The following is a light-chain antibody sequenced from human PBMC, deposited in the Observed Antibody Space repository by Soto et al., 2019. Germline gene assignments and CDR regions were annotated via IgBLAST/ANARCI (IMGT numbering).Light chain of an antibody. CDR2: EGS. CDR3: SSYAGSNNPWV. Sequence: QSVLTQPPSASGSPGQSVTISCTGTSSDVGGYNYVSWYQQHPGKAPKLMIYEGSKRPSGVPDRFSGSKSGNTASLTVSGLQAEDEADYYCSSYAGSNNPWVFGGGTKLTVL. CDR1: SSDVGGYNY. V-gene: IGLV2-8*01. J-gene: IGLJ3*02.